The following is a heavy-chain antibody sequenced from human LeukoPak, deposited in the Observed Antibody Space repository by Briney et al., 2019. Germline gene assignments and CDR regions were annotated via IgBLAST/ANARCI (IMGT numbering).Heavy chain of an antibody. J-gene: IGHJ4*02. V-gene: IGHV3-23*01. Sequence: GGSLRLSCAASGFTFSNYAMNWVRQAPGEGLEWVSAISNSGGTIHYADSVKGRFTISRDNSKNTLYLQMNSLTAEDTAVYHCAKGKGTGSYYYFDYWGQGTLVIVSS. D-gene: IGHD1-26*01. CDR1: GFTFSNYA. CDR3: AKGKGTGSYYYFDY. CDR2: ISNSGGTI.